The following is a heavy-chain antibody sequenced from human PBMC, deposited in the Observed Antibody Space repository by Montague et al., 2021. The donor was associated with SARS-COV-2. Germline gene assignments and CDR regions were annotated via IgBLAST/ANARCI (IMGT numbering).Heavy chain of an antibody. J-gene: IGHJ4*02. V-gene: IGHV2-5*01. Sequence: PALVKPTQTLTLTCTFSGFSFCTSGEGVGWIRQPPGKALEWLALIYWNDDKRYSPSLKSRLTITKDTSKNQVVLTMTNVDPVDAATYFCAHRPGYNFGNPYFDYWGQGTLVTVSS. D-gene: IGHD5-18*01. CDR3: AHRPGYNFGNPYFDY. CDR2: IYWNDDK. CDR1: GFSFCTSGEG.